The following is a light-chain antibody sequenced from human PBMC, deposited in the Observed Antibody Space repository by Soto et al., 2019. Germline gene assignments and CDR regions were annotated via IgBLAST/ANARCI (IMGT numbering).Light chain of an antibody. J-gene: IGKJ4*01. Sequence: EVVLTQSPGTLSLSPGERATLSCRASQSVSSNYVAWYQQQPGQTPRLLIYGASSRATGIPDRFSGSGSGTEFNLTISSLQSEDFGVYYCQQYNNWPRATFGGGTKVDIK. V-gene: IGKV3D-15*01. CDR3: QQYNNWPRAT. CDR2: GAS. CDR1: QSVSSN.